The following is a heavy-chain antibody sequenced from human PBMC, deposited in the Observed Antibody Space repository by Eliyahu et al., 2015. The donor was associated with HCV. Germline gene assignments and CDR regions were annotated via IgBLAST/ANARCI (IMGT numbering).Heavy chain of an antibody. D-gene: IGHD2-8*01. CDR2: MFYSGNT. CDR3: VRQKLGLVRMVYATWFDP. Sequence: QLQLQESGPGLVKPSETLSLTCTVSGGSISSPDYWGWVRQPPGEGLEWIGSMFYSGNTYYNPSLRSRVTISVDTSKNLLSLNLSSVTAADTAVYYCVRQKLGLVRMVYATWFDPWGQGTLVTVSS. CDR1: GGSISSPDY. J-gene: IGHJ5*02. V-gene: IGHV4-39*01.